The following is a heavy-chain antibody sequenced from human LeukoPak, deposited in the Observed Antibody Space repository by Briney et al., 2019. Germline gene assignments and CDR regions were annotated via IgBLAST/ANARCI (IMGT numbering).Heavy chain of an antibody. J-gene: IGHJ4*02. CDR2: IWYDGSNK. V-gene: IGHV3-33*01. CDR1: GFTFSSYG. CDR3: ARAARYSGSYADYFDY. D-gene: IGHD1-26*01. Sequence: QPGRSLRLSCAASGFTFSSYGMHWVRQAPGKGLEWVAVIWYDGSNKYYADSVNGRFTISRDNSKNTLYLQMNSLRAEDTAVYYCARAARYSGSYADYFDYRGQGTLVTVSS.